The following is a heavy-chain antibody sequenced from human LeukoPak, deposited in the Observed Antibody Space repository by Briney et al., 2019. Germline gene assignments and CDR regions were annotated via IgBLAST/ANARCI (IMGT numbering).Heavy chain of an antibody. D-gene: IGHD5-18*01. CDR2: ISYDGSNK. J-gene: IGHJ4*02. CDR3: AKVINPSGYSYGYFDY. Sequence: GGSLRLSCAASGFTFSSYGMHWVRQAPGKGLEWVAVISYDGSNKYYAGSVKGRFTISRDNSNNTLYLQMNSLRAEDTAVYYCAKVINPSGYSYGYFDYWGQGTLVTVSS. CDR1: GFTFSSYG. V-gene: IGHV3-30*18.